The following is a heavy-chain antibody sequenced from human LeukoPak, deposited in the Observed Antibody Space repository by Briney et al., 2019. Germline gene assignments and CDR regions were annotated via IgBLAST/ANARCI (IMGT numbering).Heavy chain of an antibody. CDR1: GFTFSSYN. Sequence: GGSLRLSCAASGFTFSSYNMNWVRQGPGKGLEWVSYISGSGTTIYDADSVRCRFTISRDNAKHSLYLQLNSLTAEDTAVYYCVRDEIPSGAFDNWGQGTMVTVSS. CDR3: VRDEIPSGAFDN. D-gene: IGHD3-10*01. V-gene: IGHV3-48*03. CDR2: ISGSGTTI. J-gene: IGHJ3*02.